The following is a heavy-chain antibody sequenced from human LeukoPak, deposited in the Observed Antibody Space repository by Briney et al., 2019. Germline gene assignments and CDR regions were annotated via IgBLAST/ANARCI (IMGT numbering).Heavy chain of an antibody. CDR2: ISGSGGST. J-gene: IGHJ1*01. CDR1: GFNFSSYA. V-gene: IGHV3-23*01. CDR3: AKDWGSCGDTRAEYFQH. Sequence: GGALRLSCAASGFNFSSYAMSWVRQAPGKGLEWVSAISGSGGSTYYADSVKGRFTISRDNSKNTLYLQMNSLRAEDTAVYYCAKDWGSCGDTRAEYFQHWGQGTLVTVSS. D-gene: IGHD4-17*01.